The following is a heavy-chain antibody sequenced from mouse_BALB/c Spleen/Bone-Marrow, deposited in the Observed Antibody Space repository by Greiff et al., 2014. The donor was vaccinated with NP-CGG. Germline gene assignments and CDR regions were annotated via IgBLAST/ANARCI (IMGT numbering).Heavy chain of an antibody. CDR3: ASATTATYYAMDY. V-gene: IGHV14-3*02. Sequence: EVQLQQSGAELVKPGASAKLSCTASGFNIKDTYMHWVKQRPEQGLEWIGRIDPANGNTKYDPKFQGKATITTDTSSNTAYLQVSSLTSEDTAVYYCASATTATYYAMDYWGQGTSVTVSS. CDR1: GFNIKDTY. J-gene: IGHJ4*01. D-gene: IGHD1-2*01. CDR2: IDPANGNT.